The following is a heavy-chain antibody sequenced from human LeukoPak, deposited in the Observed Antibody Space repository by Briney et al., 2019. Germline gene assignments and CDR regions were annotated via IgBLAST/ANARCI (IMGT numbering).Heavy chain of an antibody. D-gene: IGHD1-1*01. CDR3: GLTTTVSMYFDY. J-gene: IGHJ4*02. CDR1: GGSISSSNYF. Sequence: SETLSLTCTVSGGSISSSNYFWGWLRQPPGKGLEWIGTLSYRGNTYYNPSLNGRVTISVDTSKNQFSLKLSSVTAADTAVYHCGLTTTVSMYFDYWGQGTLVTVSS. CDR2: LSYRGNT. V-gene: IGHV4-39*07.